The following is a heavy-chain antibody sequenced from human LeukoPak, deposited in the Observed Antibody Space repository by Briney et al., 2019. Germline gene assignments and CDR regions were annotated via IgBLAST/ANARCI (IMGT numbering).Heavy chain of an antibody. CDR3: ARHGRFSYYFDY. CDR1: GYSISSGYY. D-gene: IGHD3-3*01. V-gene: IGHV4-38-2*01. Sequence: SETLSLTCAVSGYSISSGYYWGWIRQPPGKGLEWIGSIYHSGGTYYSPSLKSRVTISVDTSKNQFSLKLSSVTTADTAVYYCARHGRFSYYFDYWGQGTLVTVSS. CDR2: IYHSGGT. J-gene: IGHJ4*02.